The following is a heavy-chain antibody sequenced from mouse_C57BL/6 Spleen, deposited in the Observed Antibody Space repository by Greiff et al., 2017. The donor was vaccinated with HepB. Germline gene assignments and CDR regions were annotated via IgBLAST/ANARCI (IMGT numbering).Heavy chain of an antibody. CDR1: GYTFTEYT. J-gene: IGHJ3*01. CDR3: AGHEEPNYYGSSWFAY. Sequence: QVQLQQSGAELVKPGASVKLSCKASGYTFTEYTIHWVKQRSGQGLEWIGWFYPGSGSIKYNEKFKDKATLTADKSSSTAYMERSRLTSEDSAVYFCAGHEEPNYYGSSWFAYWGQGTLVTVSA. V-gene: IGHV1-62-2*01. CDR2: FYPGSGSI. D-gene: IGHD1-1*01.